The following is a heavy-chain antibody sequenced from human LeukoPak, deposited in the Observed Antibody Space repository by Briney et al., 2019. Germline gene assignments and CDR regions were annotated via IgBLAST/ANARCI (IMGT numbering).Heavy chain of an antibody. V-gene: IGHV3-21*01. J-gene: IGHJ4*02. CDR1: EFTFSAYS. D-gene: IGHD2-2*01. CDR3: ARDWGYCSSTSCSGIDY. Sequence: PGGSLRLSCAASEFTFSAYSMNWVRQAPGKGLEWVSSITPSGTYTYYADSVKGRFSISRDNAKNSLYLQMNSLRAEDTAVYYCARDWGYCSSTSCSGIDYWDQGTLVTVSS. CDR2: ITPSGTYT.